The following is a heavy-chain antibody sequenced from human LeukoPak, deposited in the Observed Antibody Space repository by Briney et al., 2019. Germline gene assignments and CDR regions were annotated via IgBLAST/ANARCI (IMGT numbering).Heavy chain of an antibody. CDR2: IYVTGST. V-gene: IGHV4-59*08. CDR3: ARHIGGGIEDMDV. J-gene: IGHJ6*03. D-gene: IGHD3-16*02. CDR1: GGSISNNY. Sequence: SETLSLTCTVSGGSISNNYWSWIRQSPGKGLEWIGYIYVTGSTRYNPYLQSRVTISVDTSRNQFFLKMSSVTAADTAVYYCARHIGGGIEDMDVWGKGTKVTVSS.